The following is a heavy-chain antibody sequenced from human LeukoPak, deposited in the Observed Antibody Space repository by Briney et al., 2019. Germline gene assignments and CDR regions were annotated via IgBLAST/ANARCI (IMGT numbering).Heavy chain of an antibody. CDR1: GYTFTSYG. V-gene: IGHV1-18*01. CDR3: ARTDMYYYYYGMDV. J-gene: IGHJ6*02. D-gene: IGHD3-9*01. Sequence: ASVKVSCKASGYTFTSYGISWVRQAPGQGLEWMGWISAYNGNTNYAQKLQGRVTMTTDTSTSTAYMELRSLRSDDTAVYYCARTDMYYYYYGMDVWAKGPRSPSP. CDR2: ISAYNGNT.